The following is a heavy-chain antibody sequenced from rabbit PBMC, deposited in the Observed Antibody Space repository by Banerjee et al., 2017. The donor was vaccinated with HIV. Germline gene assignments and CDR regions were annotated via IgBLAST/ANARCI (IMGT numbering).Heavy chain of an antibody. CDR2: IGASSSSST. V-gene: IGHV1S45*01. CDR1: GFSFSSGYW. J-gene: IGHJ4*01. Sequence: EESGGGLVKPEGSLTLTCTASGFSFSSGYWICWVRQAPGKGLEWIACIGASSSSSTYYASWAKGRFTISKTSSTTVTLQMTSLTAADTATYFCARSANGYSYPDYFKLWGPGTLVTVS. D-gene: IGHD6-1*01. CDR3: ARSANGYSYPDYFKL.